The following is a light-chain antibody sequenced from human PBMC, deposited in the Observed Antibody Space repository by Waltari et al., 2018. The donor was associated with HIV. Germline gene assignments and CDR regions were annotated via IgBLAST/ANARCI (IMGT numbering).Light chain of an antibody. CDR1: TSNIGNNF. Sequence: QSVLTQPPAVSAAPGQKVTISCPGTTSNIGNNFVSWYQKLPGTAPKLLIFDNHKRPSGVSDRFSASKSATSATLDITGLHTGDEAEYYCGTWDTSLNAVVFGGGTKLTVL. CDR2: DNH. V-gene: IGLV1-51*01. CDR3: GTWDTSLNAVV. J-gene: IGLJ2*01.